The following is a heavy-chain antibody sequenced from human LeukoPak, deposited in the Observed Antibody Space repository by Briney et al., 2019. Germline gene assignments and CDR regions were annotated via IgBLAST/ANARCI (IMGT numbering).Heavy chain of an antibody. D-gene: IGHD6-6*01. CDR3: AKKRALGEVEYSSSYFDY. V-gene: IGHV3-30*18. CDR2: ISYDGSNK. Sequence: GGSLRLSCEASGFTFSRYGMHWVRQAPGKGLEWVAVISYDGSNKYYADSVKGRFTISRDNSKNTLYLQMNSLRAEDTAVYYCAKKRALGEVEYSSSYFDYWGQGTLVTVSS. J-gene: IGHJ4*02. CDR1: GFTFSRYG.